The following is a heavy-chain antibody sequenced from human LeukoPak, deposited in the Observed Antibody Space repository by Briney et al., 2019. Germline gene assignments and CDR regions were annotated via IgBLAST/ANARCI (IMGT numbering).Heavy chain of an antibody. D-gene: IGHD1-7*01. CDR1: GYTFTSYD. Sequence: ASVKVSCKASGYTFTSYDINWVRQATGQGLEVRGWMNPNSGNTGYAQKFQGRVTMTRNTSISTAYMELSSLRSEDTAVYYCARAPSITGTHWFDPWGQGTLVTVSS. CDR2: MNPNSGNT. J-gene: IGHJ5*02. CDR3: ARAPSITGTHWFDP. V-gene: IGHV1-8*01.